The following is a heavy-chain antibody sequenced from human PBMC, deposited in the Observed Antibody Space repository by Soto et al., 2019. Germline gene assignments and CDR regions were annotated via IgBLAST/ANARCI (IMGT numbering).Heavy chain of an antibody. CDR2: IKQDGSEK. V-gene: IGHV3-7*01. D-gene: IGHD6-19*01. CDR3: ARDGIAVRRRYYYGMDV. J-gene: IGHJ6*02. CDR1: GFTFSSYW. Sequence: PGGSLRLSCAASGFTFSSYWMSWVRQAPGKGLEWVANIKQDGSEKYYVDSVKGRFTISRDNAKNSLYLQMNSLRAEDTAVYYCARDGIAVRRRYYYGMDVWGQGTTVTVSS.